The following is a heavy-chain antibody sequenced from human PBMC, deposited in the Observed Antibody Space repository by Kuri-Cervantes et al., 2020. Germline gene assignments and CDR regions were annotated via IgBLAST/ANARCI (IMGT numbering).Heavy chain of an antibody. Sequence: ASVKVSCKASGYTFTSYGISWVRQAPGQGLEWMGWISAYNGDTNYAQKFQGRVTMTRDTSISTAYMELSSLRSEDTAVYYCARSIVLMVYAMGYWGQGTLVTVSS. D-gene: IGHD2-8*01. CDR1: GYTFTSYG. V-gene: IGHV1-18*01. J-gene: IGHJ4*02. CDR2: ISAYNGDT. CDR3: ARSIVLMVYAMGY.